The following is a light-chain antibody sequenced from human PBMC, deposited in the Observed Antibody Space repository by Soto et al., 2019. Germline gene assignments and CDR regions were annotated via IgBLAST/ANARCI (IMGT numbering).Light chain of an antibody. V-gene: IGKV3-20*01. J-gene: IGKJ1*01. CDR3: HQYGTSLWT. CDR2: GAS. Sequence: TQSPDTLSVSPGERATLSCRASQSVSSSYLAWYQQKPGQAPRLLIYGASSRATGIPDRFSGSGSGTDFTLTISRLEPEDFAVYYCHQYGTSLWTFGQGTKVDIK. CDR1: QSVSSSY.